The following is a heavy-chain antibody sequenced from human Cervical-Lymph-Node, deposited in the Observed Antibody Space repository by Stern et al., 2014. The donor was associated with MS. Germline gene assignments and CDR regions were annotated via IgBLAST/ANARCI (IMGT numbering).Heavy chain of an antibody. J-gene: IGHJ2*01. V-gene: IGHV5-51*01. D-gene: IGHD5-24*01. CDR3: VRRVEMTTISWFFDL. Sequence: MQLVQSGAEVKKAGESLKISCKGSGYFFNAYWIAWVRQVPGKGLEWMGIVYPGDSDTRYSPSFQGQVTISADKSISTAYPQWSSLKASDTAMYYCVRRVEMTTISWFFDLWGPGTLVTVSS. CDR2: VYPGDSDT. CDR1: GYFFNAYW.